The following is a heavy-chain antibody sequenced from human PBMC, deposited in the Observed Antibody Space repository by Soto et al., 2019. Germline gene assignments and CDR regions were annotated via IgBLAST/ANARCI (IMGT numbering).Heavy chain of an antibody. CDR2: SSADNGNK. V-gene: IGHV1-18*01. CDR3: AIDAAIGMNDY. Sequence: QVQLVQSGAEVKKPGASVKVSCKASGYTFTSYGISWVRQAPGQGLEWMGWSSADNGNKKYAQKLQGRVTMTTYTPPSTADMELTSLRSAASAVYYCAIDAAIGMNDYWGQGTLVTVSS. D-gene: IGHD1-20*01. J-gene: IGHJ4*02. CDR1: GYTFTSYG.